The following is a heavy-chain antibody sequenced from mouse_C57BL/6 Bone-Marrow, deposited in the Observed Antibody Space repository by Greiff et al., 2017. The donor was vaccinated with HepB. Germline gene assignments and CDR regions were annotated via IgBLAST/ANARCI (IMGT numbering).Heavy chain of an antibody. Sequence: EVQLKQSGAELVRPGASVKLSCTASGFNIKDDYMHWVKQRPEQGLEWIGWIDPENGDTEYASKFQGKATITADTSSNTAYLQLSSLTSEDTAVYYCTTYSNYVAFDYWGQGTTLTVSS. CDR2: IDPENGDT. D-gene: IGHD2-5*01. CDR3: TTYSNYVAFDY. CDR1: GFNIKDDY. V-gene: IGHV14-4*01. J-gene: IGHJ2*01.